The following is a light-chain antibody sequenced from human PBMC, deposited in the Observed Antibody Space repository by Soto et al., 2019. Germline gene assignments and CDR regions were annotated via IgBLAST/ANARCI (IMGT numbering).Light chain of an antibody. J-gene: IGLJ3*02. Sequence: QSVLTQPPSASGTPGQRVTISCSGSSSNIGSNTVNWYQQLPGTAPKLLIYSNNQWPSGVPDRFSGSKSGTSASLAISGRQLEDEADYYCAAWDDSLNGWVFGGGTKLTVL. V-gene: IGLV1-44*01. CDR3: AAWDDSLNGWV. CDR2: SNN. CDR1: SSNIGSNT.